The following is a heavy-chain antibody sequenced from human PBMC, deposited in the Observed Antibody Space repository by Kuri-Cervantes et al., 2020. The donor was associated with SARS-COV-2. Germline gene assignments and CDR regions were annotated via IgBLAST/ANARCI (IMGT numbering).Heavy chain of an antibody. D-gene: IGHD7-27*01. V-gene: IGHV3-23*01. CDR3: AKGLGLYYFDY. CDR2: ISGSGGST. J-gene: IGHJ4*02. CDR1: GFTFDDYA. Sequence: GESLKISCAASGFTFDDYAMSWVRQAPGKGLEWVSAISGSGGSTYYADSVKGRFTISRDNSKNTLYLQMNSLRAEDTAVYYCAKGLGLYYFDYWGQGTLVTVSS.